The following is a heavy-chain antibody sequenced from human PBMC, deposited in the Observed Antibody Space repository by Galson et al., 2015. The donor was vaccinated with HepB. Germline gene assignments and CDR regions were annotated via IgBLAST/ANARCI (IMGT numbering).Heavy chain of an antibody. V-gene: IGHV1-2*06. Sequence: SVKVSCKASGYTFTGYYMHWVRQAPGQGLEWMGRINPNSGGTNYAQKFQGRVTMTRDTSISTAYMELSRLGSDDTAVYYCAREWWELRGAFDIWGQGTMVTVSS. CDR1: GYTFTGYY. CDR2: INPNSGGT. J-gene: IGHJ3*02. CDR3: AREWWELRGAFDI. D-gene: IGHD1-26*01.